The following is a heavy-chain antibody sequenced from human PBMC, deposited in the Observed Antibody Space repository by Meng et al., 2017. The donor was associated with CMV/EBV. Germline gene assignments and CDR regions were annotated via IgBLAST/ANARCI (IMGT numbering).Heavy chain of an antibody. CDR2: ISYDGSNK. J-gene: IGHJ6*02. D-gene: IGHD2-2*02. CDR3: ARDRGGYCSSTSCYTYYYYGMDV. V-gene: IGHV3-30-3*01. CDR1: GFTFSSYA. Sequence: GGSLRLSCAASGFTFSSYAMHWVRQAPGKGLEWVAVISYDGSNKYYADSVKGRFTISRDNSKNTLYLQMSSLRAEDTAVYYCARDRGGYCSSTSCYTYYYYGMDVWGQGTTVTVSS.